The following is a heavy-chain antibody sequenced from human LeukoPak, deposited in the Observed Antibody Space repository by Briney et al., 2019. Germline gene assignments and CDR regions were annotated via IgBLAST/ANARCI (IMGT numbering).Heavy chain of an antibody. CDR1: GGSISSSSYY. V-gene: IGHV4-61*01. CDR3: ARLALQHPTNNWFDP. D-gene: IGHD2-8*01. Sequence: SETLSLTCTVSGGSISSSSYYWSWIRQSPGKGLEWVGYIYYSGSPNYNPSLKSRVTISVDTSKNQFSLKLSSVTAADTAVYYCARLALQHPTNNWFDPWGQGTLVTVSS. CDR2: IYYSGSP. J-gene: IGHJ5*02.